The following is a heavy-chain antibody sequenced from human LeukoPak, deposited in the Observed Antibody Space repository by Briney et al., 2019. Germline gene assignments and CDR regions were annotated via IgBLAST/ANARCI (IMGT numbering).Heavy chain of an antibody. Sequence: PGGSLRLSCAASGFTFSSYAMSWVRQAPGKGLEWVSAISGSGGSTYYADSVKGRFTISRDNSKNTLYLQMNSLRAEDTAVYYCAKGPRRYSYGYADYWGQGTLVTVSS. J-gene: IGHJ4*02. CDR1: GFTFSSYA. D-gene: IGHD5-18*01. V-gene: IGHV3-23*01. CDR2: ISGSGGST. CDR3: AKGPRRYSYGYADY.